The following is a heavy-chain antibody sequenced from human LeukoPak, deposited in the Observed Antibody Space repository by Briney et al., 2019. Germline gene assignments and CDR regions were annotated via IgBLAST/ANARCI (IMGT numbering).Heavy chain of an antibody. CDR2: IWYDGRNK. D-gene: IGHD6-13*01. Sequence: GGSLRLSCAASGLTVSRNYMRWVRQAPGKGLEWVAVIWYDGRNKHYSDSVKGRRTISRDNARNTLFLQMNSLRAEDTAVYYCARDPYSSSSGSGDYWGQGTLVTVSS. V-gene: IGHV3-33*08. CDR3: ARDPYSSSSGSGDY. J-gene: IGHJ4*02. CDR1: GLTVSRNY.